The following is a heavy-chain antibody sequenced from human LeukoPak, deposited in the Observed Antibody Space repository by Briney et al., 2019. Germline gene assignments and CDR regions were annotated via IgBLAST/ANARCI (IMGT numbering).Heavy chain of an antibody. CDR2: IRYDGSDK. D-gene: IGHD3-16*01. CDR1: EFIFSSYA. Sequence: GGSLRLSCAASEFIFSSYAMYWVRQAPGKGLEWVAFIRYDGSDKYYADSVKGRFTISRDNSNNTLYLQMNSLRADDTAVYHCAKDGDYFHFYMDVWGKGTTVIVSS. V-gene: IGHV3-30*02. J-gene: IGHJ6*03. CDR3: AKDGDYFHFYMDV.